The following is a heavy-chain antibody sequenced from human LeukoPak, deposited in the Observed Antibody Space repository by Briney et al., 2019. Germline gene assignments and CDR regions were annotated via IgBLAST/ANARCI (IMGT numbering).Heavy chain of an antibody. J-gene: IGHJ4*02. CDR2: IYIDGSK. Sequence: GGSPRLSCAASGVTVSSLYMTWVRQAPGKGLEWVSVIYIDGSKYYADSVKGRFTISRDHSKNTLYLQLNSLRPEDTAVYYCARLPSYWGQGTLVTVSS. CDR3: ARLPSY. CDR1: GVTVSSLY. V-gene: IGHV3-66*02.